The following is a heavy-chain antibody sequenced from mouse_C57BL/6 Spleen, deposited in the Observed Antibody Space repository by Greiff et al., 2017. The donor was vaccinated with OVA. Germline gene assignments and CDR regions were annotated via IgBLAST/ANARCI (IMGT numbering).Heavy chain of an antibody. D-gene: IGHD4-1*01. Sequence: VQLQQSGAELVKPGASVKISCKASGYAFSSYWMNWVKQRPGKGLEWIGQIYPGDGDTNYNGKFKGKATLTADKSSSTAYMQLSSLTSEDSAVYFCARALTVSYAMDYWGQGTSVTVSS. CDR1: GYAFSSYW. V-gene: IGHV1-80*01. CDR3: ARALTVSYAMDY. J-gene: IGHJ4*01. CDR2: IYPGDGDT.